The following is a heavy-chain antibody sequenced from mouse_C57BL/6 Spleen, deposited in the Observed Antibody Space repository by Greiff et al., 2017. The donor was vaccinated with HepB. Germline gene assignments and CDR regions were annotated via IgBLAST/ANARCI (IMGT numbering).Heavy chain of an antibody. Sequence: EVQRVESGGGLVQPGGSLKLSCAASGFTFSDYYMYWVRQTPEKRLEWVAYISNGGGSTYYPDTVKGRFTISRDNAKNTLYLQMSRLKSEDTAMYYCARLRRYAMDYWGQGTSVTVSS. CDR2: ISNGGGST. J-gene: IGHJ4*01. CDR1: GFTFSDYY. D-gene: IGHD2-12*01. CDR3: ARLRRYAMDY. V-gene: IGHV5-12*01.